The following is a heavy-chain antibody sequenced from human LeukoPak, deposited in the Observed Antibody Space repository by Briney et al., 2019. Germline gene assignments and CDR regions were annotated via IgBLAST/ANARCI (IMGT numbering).Heavy chain of an antibody. CDR3: AGIFGQWLGE. J-gene: IGHJ4*02. CDR1: GGSFRPYY. CDR2: ISHSGAT. Sequence: SETLSLTCAVYGGSFRPYYRTWIRQPPGKGLEWIGEISHSGATHYNPSLKSRLTLSVDTSKSLFSLMLSSVTAADTAVYYCAGIFGQWLGEWGQGALVTVSS. D-gene: IGHD6-19*01. V-gene: IGHV4-34*01.